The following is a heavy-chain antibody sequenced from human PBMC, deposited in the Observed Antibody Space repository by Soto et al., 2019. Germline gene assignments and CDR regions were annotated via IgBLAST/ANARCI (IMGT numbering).Heavy chain of an antibody. D-gene: IGHD2-2*02. CDR2: INHSGST. CDR3: ARTRVYCSSTSCYRNYYYGMDV. CDR1: GGSFSGYY. V-gene: IGHV4-34*01. J-gene: IGHJ6*02. Sequence: KTSETLSLTCAVYGGSFSGYYCSWIRQPPGKGLEWIGEINHSGSTNYNPSLKSRVTISVDTSKNQFSLKLSSVTAADTAVYYCARTRVYCSSTSCYRNYYYGMDVWGQGTTVTVSS.